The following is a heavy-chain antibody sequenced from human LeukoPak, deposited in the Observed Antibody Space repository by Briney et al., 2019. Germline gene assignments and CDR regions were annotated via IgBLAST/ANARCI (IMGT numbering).Heavy chain of an antibody. Sequence: TGGSLRLSCAASGFTFSSYAMSWVRQAPGKGLEWVSAISGSGGSTYYADSVKGRFTISRDNSKNALYLQMNSLRAEDTAVYYCAKDPYEHFWSGYANDAFDIWGQGTMVTVSS. CDR1: GFTFSSYA. J-gene: IGHJ3*02. D-gene: IGHD3-3*02. CDR3: AKDPYEHFWSGYANDAFDI. V-gene: IGHV3-23*01. CDR2: ISGSGGST.